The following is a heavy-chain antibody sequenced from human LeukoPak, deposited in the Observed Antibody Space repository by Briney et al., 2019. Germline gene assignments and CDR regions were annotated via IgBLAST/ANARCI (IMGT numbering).Heavy chain of an antibody. J-gene: IGHJ4*02. Sequence: PGGSLRLSCAASGFTFSSYVMSWVRQAPGKGLEWVSAISGSGGSTYYADSVKGRFTISRDNSKNTLYLQMNSLRAEDTAVYYCAKESGLSGSGSYYNPADYWGQGTLVTVSS. D-gene: IGHD3-10*01. CDR2: ISGSGGST. V-gene: IGHV3-23*01. CDR3: AKESGLSGSGSYYNPADY. CDR1: GFTFSSYV.